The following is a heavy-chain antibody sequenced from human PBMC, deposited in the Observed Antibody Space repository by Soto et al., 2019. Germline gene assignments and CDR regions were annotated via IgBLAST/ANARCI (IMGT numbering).Heavy chain of an antibody. CDR1: GYTFTSYY. D-gene: IGHD3-16*01. CDR2: INPSGGST. CDR3: AREGGGVDY. Sequence: QVQLVQSGAEVKKPGASVKVSCKASGYTFTSYYMHWVRQAPGQGLEWMGIINPSGGSTSYAQKFPGRVTMTRGTSPGPVYKGVGGLRSGETAVFYWAREGGGVDYWGQGTLVTVSS. J-gene: IGHJ4*02. V-gene: IGHV1-46*01.